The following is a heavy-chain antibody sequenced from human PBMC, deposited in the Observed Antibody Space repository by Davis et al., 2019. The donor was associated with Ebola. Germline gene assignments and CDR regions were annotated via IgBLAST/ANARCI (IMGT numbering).Heavy chain of an antibody. CDR1: GFTFSSYN. CDR2: SGTGGNT. Sequence: GESLKISCAASGFTFSSYNMNWVRQAPGKGLEWVSSSGTGGNTYYADSVKGRFTISRDNSKSTLYLQMNSLRAEDTATYFCAKSADLESWGQGTLVTVSS. CDR3: AKSADLES. V-gene: IGHV3-23*01. J-gene: IGHJ4*02.